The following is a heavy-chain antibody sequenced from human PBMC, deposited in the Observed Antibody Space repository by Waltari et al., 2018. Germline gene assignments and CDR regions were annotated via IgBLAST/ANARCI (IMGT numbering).Heavy chain of an antibody. Sequence: EVQLVQSGAEVKKPEESLRISCEGSGYGFTSHGISWVRQGPGKGLEWVGRIDPSDSFRNYGPAFEGHVTISVDQSLRTAYLQWDSLKASDTAIYYCVRHRTTYPLEIDYWGQGTLVTVSS. V-gene: IGHV5-10-1*01. CDR2: IDPSDSFR. J-gene: IGHJ4*02. D-gene: IGHD2-2*01. CDR1: GYGFTSHG. CDR3: VRHRTTYPLEIDY.